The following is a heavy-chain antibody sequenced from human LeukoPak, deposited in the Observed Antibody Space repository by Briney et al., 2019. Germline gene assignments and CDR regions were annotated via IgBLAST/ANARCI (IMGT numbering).Heavy chain of an antibody. CDR2: VYYSGTT. CDR1: GGSISLSYYY. CDR3: ARGTLYSGWSYYFDY. D-gene: IGHD6-19*01. V-gene: IGHV4-39*07. J-gene: IGHJ4*02. Sequence: PSETLSLTCSVSGGSISLSYYYWGWIRQPPGKALEWTGSVYYSGTTSYNPSLKGRVTISVDMSKNHFSLRLSSVTAADTAMYYCARGTLYSGWSYYFDYWGQGSQVTVSS.